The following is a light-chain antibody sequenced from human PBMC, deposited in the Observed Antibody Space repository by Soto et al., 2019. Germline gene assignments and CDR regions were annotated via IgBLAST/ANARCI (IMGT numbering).Light chain of an antibody. V-gene: IGKV1-5*03. CDR3: QHQRT. CDR1: QSISAW. Sequence: DLQMTQSPCTLFAFVGDPVTITCRASQSISAWLAWYQQRPGKAPKLLIYKMSASERGVPSRFSGSGSGTEFTLTISSLQPDDFATYYCQHQRTFGQGTKVDIK. CDR2: KMS. J-gene: IGKJ1*01.